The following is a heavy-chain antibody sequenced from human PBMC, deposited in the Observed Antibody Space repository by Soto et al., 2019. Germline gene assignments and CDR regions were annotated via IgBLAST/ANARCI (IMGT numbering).Heavy chain of an antibody. CDR3: ARGRCFLDS. CDR1: GGSIRSHG. V-gene: IGHV4-59*11. CDR2: IYHSGSA. J-gene: IGHJ4*02. Sequence: SSETMSLTWTVAGGSIRSHGCSWIPQPPGKGLEWIGYIYHSGSANYKSSLKSRVTMSLDTSKNQFSLKLTSVTDADTAVYYCARGRCFLDSWGQGLLVTVSS.